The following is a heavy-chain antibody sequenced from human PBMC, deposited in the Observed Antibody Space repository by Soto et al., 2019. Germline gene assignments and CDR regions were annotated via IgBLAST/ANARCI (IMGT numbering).Heavy chain of an antibody. CDR1: GFTFSNYW. V-gene: IGHV3-74*01. D-gene: IGHD3-10*01. CDR3: ARVGGGSGNFDY. CDR2: INGDGTFT. J-gene: IGHJ4*02. Sequence: PGGSLRLSCGASGFTFSNYWMHWVRQALGEGLVWVSRINGDGTFTRFADSVKGRFTISRDNAKNTLFLQMNSLRVDGTAVYYCARVGGGSGNFDYWGQGTLVTVSS.